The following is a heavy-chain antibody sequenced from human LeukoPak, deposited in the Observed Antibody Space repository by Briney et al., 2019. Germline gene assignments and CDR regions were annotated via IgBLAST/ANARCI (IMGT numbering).Heavy chain of an antibody. D-gene: IGHD2-15*01. J-gene: IGHJ6*03. CDR2: IYTSGST. CDR3: ARVAPSYYYMDV. CDR1: GGSISSGAYY. V-gene: IGHV4-61*02. Sequence: SQTLSLTCTVSGGSISSGAYYWSWIRQPAGKGLEWIGLIYTSGSTNYNPSLKSRVTISVDTFRNQFSLKLRSVTAADTAVYYCARVAPSYYYMDVWGKGTTVTIPS.